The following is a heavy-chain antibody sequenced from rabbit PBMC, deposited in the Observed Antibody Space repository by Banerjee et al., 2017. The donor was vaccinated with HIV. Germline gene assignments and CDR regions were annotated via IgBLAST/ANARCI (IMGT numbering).Heavy chain of an antibody. CDR3: SIASSSGYLNL. CDR1: GFYFSSYG. V-gene: IGHV1S47*01. J-gene: IGHJ4*01. CDR2: IDPVFGST. D-gene: IGHD1-1*01. Sequence: QEQLVESGGGLVQPGGSLKLSCKASGFYFSSYGVSWVRQAPGKGLEWIGYIDPVFGSTYYASWVNGRFTISSHNAQNTLYLQLNSLTAADTATYFCSIASSSGYLNLWGQGTLVTVS.